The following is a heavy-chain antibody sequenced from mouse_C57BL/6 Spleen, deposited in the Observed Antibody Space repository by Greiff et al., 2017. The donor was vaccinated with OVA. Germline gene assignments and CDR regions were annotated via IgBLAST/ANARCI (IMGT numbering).Heavy chain of an antibody. CDR1: GFTFNTYA. D-gene: IGHD4-1*01. V-gene: IGHV10-3*01. Sequence: EVKVVESGGGLVQPKGSLKLSCAASGFTFNTYAMHWVRQAPGKGLEWVARIRSKSSNYATYYADSVKDSFTISRDDSQSKLYLQMNNLKTEDTDVYYCVRQGELGNYFDYWGQGTTLTVSS. CDR2: IRSKSSNYAT. CDR3: VRQGELGNYFDY. J-gene: IGHJ2*01.